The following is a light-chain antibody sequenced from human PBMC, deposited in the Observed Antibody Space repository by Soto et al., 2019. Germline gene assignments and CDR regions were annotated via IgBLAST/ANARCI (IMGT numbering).Light chain of an antibody. V-gene: IGLV2-23*01. Sequence: QSALTQPASVSGSPGQSITISCTGTSSDVGNYNLVSWYQQHPGKAPKLMIYEGSKRPSGVSNRFSGSKSGNTASLTISILQAEEEADYYCCSYAGSSTYVFGTETKVTVL. CDR3: CSYAGSSTYV. CDR1: SSDVGNYNL. CDR2: EGS. J-gene: IGLJ1*01.